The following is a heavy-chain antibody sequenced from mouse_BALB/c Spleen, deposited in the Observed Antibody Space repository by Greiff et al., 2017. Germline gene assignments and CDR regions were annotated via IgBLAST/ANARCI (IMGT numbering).Heavy chain of an antibody. D-gene: IGHD1-1*01. CDR2: IYPGNSDT. V-gene: IGHV1-5*01. CDR1: GYTFTSYW. J-gene: IGHJ2*01. CDR3: TRSITTVVAGDY. Sequence: EVKLQESGTVLARPGASVKMSCKASGYTFTSYWMHWVKQRPGQGLEWIGAIYPGNSDTSYNQKFKGKAKLTAVTSTSTAYMELSSLTNEDSAVYYCTRSITTVVAGDYWGQGTTLTVSS.